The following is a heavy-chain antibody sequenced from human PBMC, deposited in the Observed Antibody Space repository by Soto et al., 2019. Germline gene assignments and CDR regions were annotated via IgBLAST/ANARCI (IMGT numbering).Heavy chain of an antibody. CDR1: GFTFSGYA. V-gene: IGHV3-23*01. D-gene: IGHD3-16*02. Sequence: PGGSLRLSCAASGFTFSGYAMSWVRQAPGKGLEWVSAISGSGGSTYYADSVKGRFTISRDNSKNTLYLQMNSLRAEDTAVYYCAKLGDYIWGSYRPLDYWGQGTLVTSPQ. CDR2: ISGSGGST. CDR3: AKLGDYIWGSYRPLDY. J-gene: IGHJ4*02.